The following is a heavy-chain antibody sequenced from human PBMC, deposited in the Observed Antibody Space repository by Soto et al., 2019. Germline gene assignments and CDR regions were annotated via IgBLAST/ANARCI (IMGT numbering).Heavy chain of an antibody. Sequence: PGGSMRLSCAASGFTFSSYAMSWVRQAPGKGLEWVSAISGSGGSTYYADSVKGRFTISRDNSKNTLYLQMNSLRAEDTAVYYCAKGIVGATTFYFDYWGQGTLVTVSS. J-gene: IGHJ4*02. CDR3: AKGIVGATTFYFDY. D-gene: IGHD1-26*01. CDR1: GFTFSSYA. V-gene: IGHV3-23*01. CDR2: ISGSGGST.